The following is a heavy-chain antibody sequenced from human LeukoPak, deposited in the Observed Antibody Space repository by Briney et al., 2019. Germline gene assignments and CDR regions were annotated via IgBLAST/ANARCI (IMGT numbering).Heavy chain of an antibody. D-gene: IGHD6-19*01. Sequence: SETLSLTCTVSGGSISGYYWSWIRQPPGKGLEWIGYIYYTGSTYYNPSLKSRVTISADTSKNQFSLRLTSVTAADTAVYYCARFGLGKHIEVAGIPFDIWGQGTMVTVSS. J-gene: IGHJ3*02. CDR1: GGSISGYY. CDR3: ARFGLGKHIEVAGIPFDI. V-gene: IGHV4-59*12. CDR2: IYYTGST.